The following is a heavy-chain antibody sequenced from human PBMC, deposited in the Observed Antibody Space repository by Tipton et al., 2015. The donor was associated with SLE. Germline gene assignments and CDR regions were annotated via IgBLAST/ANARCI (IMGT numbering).Heavy chain of an antibody. V-gene: IGHV3-49*03. D-gene: IGHD3-22*01. CDR1: XFTXXDYX. J-gene: IGHJ6*01. CDR3: TRDRDXXXSSXXXXXYGM. CDR2: IRSXAYGGTT. Sequence: SLRLSCTASXFTXXDYXXXWFRQXXXKGXAWVGXIRSXAYGGTTEYAXAVSGXXTIAXDDSKSIAYLQXNSLKTEDTAVYSXTRDRDXXXSSXXXXXYGM.